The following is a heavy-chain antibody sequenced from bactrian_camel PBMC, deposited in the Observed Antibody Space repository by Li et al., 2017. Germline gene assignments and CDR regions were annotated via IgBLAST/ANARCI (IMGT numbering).Heavy chain of an antibody. CDR2: IRTDLVST. Sequence: GGSLRLSCAASGYDGTMYCVAWFRQVPGKQREGVAAIRTDLVSTYYADSVKGRFTIPRDNTKNAVILQIDSLKPEDTAQYTCGIGQWGIVAGAGYCYAARWGQGTQVTVS. D-gene: IGHD2*01. V-gene: IGHV3S54*01. J-gene: IGHJ4*01. CDR3: GIGQWGIVAGAGYCYAAR. CDR1: GYDGTMYC.